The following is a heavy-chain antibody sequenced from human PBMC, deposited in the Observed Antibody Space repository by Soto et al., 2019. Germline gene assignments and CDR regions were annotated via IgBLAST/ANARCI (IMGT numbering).Heavy chain of an antibody. CDR2: IYYSGST. D-gene: IGHD3-22*01. Sequence: SETLSLTCTVSGGSISSSSYYWGWIRQPPGKGLEWIGSIYYSGSTYYNPSLKNRVTISVDTSKNQFSLKLSSVTAADTAVYYCARPDRLDSYYYYYGMDVWGQGTTVTVSS. V-gene: IGHV4-39*01. CDR3: ARPDRLDSYYYYYGMDV. J-gene: IGHJ6*02. CDR1: GGSISSSSYY.